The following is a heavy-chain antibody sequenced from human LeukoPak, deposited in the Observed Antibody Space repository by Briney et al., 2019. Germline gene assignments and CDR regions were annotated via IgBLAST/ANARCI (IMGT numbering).Heavy chain of an antibody. D-gene: IGHD6-6*01. CDR3: AKGGRYSSSYAVY. CDR2: IWYDGSNK. CDR1: GFTFSSYG. J-gene: IGHJ4*02. V-gene: IGHV3-33*06. Sequence: GGSLRLSCAASGFTFSSYGMHWVRQAPGKGLEWVAVIWYDGSNKYYADSVKGRFTISRDNSKNTLYLQMNSLRAEDTAVYYCAKGGRYSSSYAVYWGQGTLVTVSS.